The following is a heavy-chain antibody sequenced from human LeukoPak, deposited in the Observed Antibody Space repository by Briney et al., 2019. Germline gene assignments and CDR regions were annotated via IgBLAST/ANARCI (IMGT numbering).Heavy chain of an antibody. Sequence: PGGSLRLSCAASGFTFSSYGMHWVRQAPGKGLEWVAVISYDGSNKYYADSVKGRFTISRDNSKNTLYLQMNSLRAEDTAVYYCARDLSRDGTLDYWGQGTLVTVSS. CDR3: ARDLSRDGTLDY. D-gene: IGHD5-24*01. CDR2: ISYDGSNK. V-gene: IGHV3-30*03. CDR1: GFTFSSYG. J-gene: IGHJ4*02.